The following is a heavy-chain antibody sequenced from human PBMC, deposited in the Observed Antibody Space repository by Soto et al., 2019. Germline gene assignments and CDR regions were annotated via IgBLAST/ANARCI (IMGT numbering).Heavy chain of an antibody. V-gene: IGHV3-48*03. J-gene: IGHJ6*02. D-gene: IGHD1-26*01. CDR2: ISSSGSTI. Sequence: EVQLVESGGGLVQPGGSLRLSCAASGFTFSSYEMNWVRQAPGKGLDWVSYISSSGSTIYYADSVKGRFTISRDNAKNSLYLQMNSLRAEDTAVYYCAREGAPVGATLSYYYGMDVWGQGTTVTVSS. CDR1: GFTFSSYE. CDR3: AREGAPVGATLSYYYGMDV.